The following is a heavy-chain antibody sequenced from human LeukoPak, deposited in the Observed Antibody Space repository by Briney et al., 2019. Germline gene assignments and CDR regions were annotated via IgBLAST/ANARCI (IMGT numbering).Heavy chain of an antibody. CDR2: ISYDGSNK. CDR1: GFTFSSYA. J-gene: IGHJ4*02. CDR3: AKDTPYYYDSSGYYPDY. V-gene: IGHV3-30*04. Sequence: PGRSLRLSCAASGFTFSSYAMHWVRQAPGKGLEWVAVISYDGSNKYYADSVKGRFTISRDNSKNTLYLQMNSLRAEDTAVYYCAKDTPYYYDSSGYYPDYWGQGTLVTVSS. D-gene: IGHD3-22*01.